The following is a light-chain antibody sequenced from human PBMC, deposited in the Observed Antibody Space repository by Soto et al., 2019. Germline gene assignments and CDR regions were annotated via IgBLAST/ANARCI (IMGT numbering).Light chain of an antibody. Sequence: EIVMTQSPATLSVSPGERATLSCRASQSVSNSLAWHQQKPGQGPRLLIYGASSRATGIPDRFSGSGSGTDFTLTISRLEPEDFAVYYCQQYGSSPGTFGPGTKVDIK. CDR2: GAS. V-gene: IGKV3-20*01. CDR1: QSVSNS. J-gene: IGKJ3*01. CDR3: QQYGSSPGT.